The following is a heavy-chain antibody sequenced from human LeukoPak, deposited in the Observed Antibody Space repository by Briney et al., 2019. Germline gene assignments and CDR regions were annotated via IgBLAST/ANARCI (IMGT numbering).Heavy chain of an antibody. CDR3: AKEGGGYQLLPFDY. Sequence: GGSLRLSCAASGFTFSSYAMSWVRQAPGKGLEWVSAISGSGSTYYADSVKGRFTISRDNSKNTLYLQMNSLRAEDTAVYYCAKEGGGYQLLPFDYWGQGTLVTVSS. V-gene: IGHV3-23*01. J-gene: IGHJ4*02. CDR1: GFTFSSYA. CDR2: ISGSGST. D-gene: IGHD2-2*01.